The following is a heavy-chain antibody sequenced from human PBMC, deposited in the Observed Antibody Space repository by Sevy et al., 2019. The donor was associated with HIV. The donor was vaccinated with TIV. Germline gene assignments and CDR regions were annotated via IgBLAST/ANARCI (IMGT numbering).Heavy chain of an antibody. D-gene: IGHD3-10*01. J-gene: IGHJ4*02. V-gene: IGHV3-30-3*01. Sequence: GGSLRLSCAAPGFTFSSYAMHWARQAPGKGLEWVAVISYDGSNKYYADSLKGRFTSSRDNSKNTLYLQMNSLRTEDTAVYYCARDRGSGKNVFFDYWGQGTLVTVSS. CDR3: ARDRGSGKNVFFDY. CDR1: GFTFSSYA. CDR2: ISYDGSNK.